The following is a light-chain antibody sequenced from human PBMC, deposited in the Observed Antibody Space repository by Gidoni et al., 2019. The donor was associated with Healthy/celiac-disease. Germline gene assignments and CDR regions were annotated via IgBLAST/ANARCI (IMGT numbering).Light chain of an antibody. CDR2: GAS. CDR1: QSVSSSY. J-gene: IGKJ1*01. CDR3: QQYGSSRRT. Sequence: EIVLTQSTGTLSLSPGERATLSCRASQSVSSSYLAWYQQKPGQAPRLLIYGASSRATGIPDRFSGSGSGTDFTLTISRLEPEDFAVYYCQQYGSSRRTFGQGTKVEI. V-gene: IGKV3-20*01.